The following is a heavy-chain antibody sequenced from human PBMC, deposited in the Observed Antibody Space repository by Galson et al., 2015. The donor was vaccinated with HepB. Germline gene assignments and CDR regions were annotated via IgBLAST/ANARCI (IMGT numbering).Heavy chain of an antibody. CDR1: GFTFSIYS. V-gene: IGHV3-48*04. Sequence: SLRLSCAASGFTFSIYSMNWVRQAPGKGLEWVSYISGSSRKIYYADSVKGRFTISRDNAKNSLYLQMNSLRADDTAVYSCAREKRTRIAGAGAEDYYPYYGMDVWGQGTTVTVSS. CDR2: ISGSSRKI. CDR3: AREKRTRIAGAGAEDYYPYYGMDV. D-gene: IGHD6-19*01. J-gene: IGHJ6*02.